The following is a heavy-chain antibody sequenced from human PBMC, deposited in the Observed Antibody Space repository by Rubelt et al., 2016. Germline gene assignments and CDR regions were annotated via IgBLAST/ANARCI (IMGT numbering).Heavy chain of an antibody. V-gene: IGHV4-31*03. CDR3: ARGAPYSSSWYLSNWFDS. D-gene: IGHD6-13*01. CDR2: IYYTGSA. Sequence: QVQLQESGPGLVKPSQTLSLTCTVSGGSISSDGYYWTWVRQHPGKALEWIGYIYYTGSAYYNPSLKSRVTISVDTSENQFSLELSSVSAADSAVYYCARGAPYSSSWYLSNWFDSWGQGILVTVSS. CDR1: GGSISSDGYY. J-gene: IGHJ5*01.